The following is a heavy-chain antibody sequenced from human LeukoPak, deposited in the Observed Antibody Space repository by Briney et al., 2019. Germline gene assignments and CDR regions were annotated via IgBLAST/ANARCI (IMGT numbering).Heavy chain of an antibody. Sequence: VGSLRLSCAASGFTFSSYWMHWVRQAPGKGLVWVSRINSDGSSTSYADSVKGRFTISRDNAKNTLYLQMNSLRAEDTAVYYCARAVSLYYDSSGYYYIDYWGQGTLVTVSS. CDR3: ARAVSLYYDSSGYYYIDY. D-gene: IGHD3-22*01. CDR1: GFTFSSYW. J-gene: IGHJ4*02. V-gene: IGHV3-74*01. CDR2: INSDGSST.